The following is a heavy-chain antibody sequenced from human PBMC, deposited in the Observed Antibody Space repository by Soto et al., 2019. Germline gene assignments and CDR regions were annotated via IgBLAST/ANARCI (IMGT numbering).Heavy chain of an antibody. CDR3: AKSLEARRYYFDY. CDR2: ISGGGSST. J-gene: IGHJ4*02. CDR1: GFTFSSYA. V-gene: IGHV3-23*01. Sequence: VGSLRLSCAASGFTFSSYAMSWVRQAPGKGLEWVSGISGGGSSTYYADSVKGRFTISRDNSKNTLYLQMNSLRAEDTAVYYCAKSLEARRYYFDYWGQGALVTVSS.